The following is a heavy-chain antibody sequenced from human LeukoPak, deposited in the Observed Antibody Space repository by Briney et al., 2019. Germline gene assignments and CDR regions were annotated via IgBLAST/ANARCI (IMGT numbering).Heavy chain of an antibody. D-gene: IGHD3-10*01. V-gene: IGHV1-3*01. CDR2: INAGNGNT. J-gene: IGHJ4*02. CDR1: GYTFTSYA. Sequence: ASVKVSCKASGYTFTSYAMHWVRQAPGQRLEWMGWINAGNGNTKYSQKFQGRVTITRDTSASTAYMELSSLRSEDTAVYYCARGPVRGVIYYFDYWGQGTLVTVSS. CDR3: ARGPVRGVIYYFDY.